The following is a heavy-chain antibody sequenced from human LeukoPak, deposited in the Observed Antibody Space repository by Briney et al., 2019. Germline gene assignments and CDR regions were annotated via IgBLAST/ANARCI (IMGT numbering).Heavy chain of an antibody. CDR3: ARDGCRSTSCGFDY. CDR2: IYYSGST. Sequence: SETLSLTCTVSGGSISSGGYYWSWIRQHPGKGLEWIGYIYYSGSTYYHPSLKSRVTISVDTSKNQFSLKLSSVTAADTAVYYCARDGCRSTSCGFDYWGQGTLVTVSS. J-gene: IGHJ4*02. D-gene: IGHD2-2*01. V-gene: IGHV4-31*03. CDR1: GGSISSGGYY.